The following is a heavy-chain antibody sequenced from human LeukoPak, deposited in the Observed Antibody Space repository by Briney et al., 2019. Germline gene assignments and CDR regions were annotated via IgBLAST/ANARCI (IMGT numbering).Heavy chain of an antibody. D-gene: IGHD3-10*01. CDR3: AKNLGLFYGSGT. J-gene: IGHJ4*02. V-gene: IGHV3-66*01. CDR2: IYSGGST. CDR1: GFTVSGNY. Sequence: PGGSLRLSCAASGFTVSGNYLTWVRQAPGKGLEWVSLIYSGGSTSYADSVKGRFTISRDNSKNTLYLQMNSLRAEDTAVYYCAKNLGLFYGSGTWGQGTLVIVSS.